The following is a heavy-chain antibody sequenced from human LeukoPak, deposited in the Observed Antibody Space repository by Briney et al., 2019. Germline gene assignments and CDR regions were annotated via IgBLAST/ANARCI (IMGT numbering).Heavy chain of an antibody. D-gene: IGHD3-22*01. CDR1: GGSISSYY. CDR3: ARTDYYDSSGYRWYAFDI. Sequence: SETLSLTCTVSGGSISSYYWSWIRQPPGKGLEWIGYIYYSGSTNYNPSLKSRVTISVDTSKNQFSLKLSSVTAADTAVYYCARTDYYDSSGYRWYAFDIWGQGTMVTVSS. V-gene: IGHV4-59*01. J-gene: IGHJ3*02. CDR2: IYYSGST.